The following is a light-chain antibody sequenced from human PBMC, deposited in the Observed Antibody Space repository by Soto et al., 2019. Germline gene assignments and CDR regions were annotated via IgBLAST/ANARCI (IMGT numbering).Light chain of an antibody. CDR3: VSYTSSTTYV. CDR2: DVA. V-gene: IGLV2-14*03. Sequence: QSVLTQPAAVSDSPGQSITISCTGTSSDVGGSNFVSWYQQHPGKPPKLIIYDVANRPSGVSNRFSGSKSGSTASLILSRLQPEDEADYYCVSYTSSTTYVFGTGTKVTVL. J-gene: IGLJ1*01. CDR1: SSDVGGSNF.